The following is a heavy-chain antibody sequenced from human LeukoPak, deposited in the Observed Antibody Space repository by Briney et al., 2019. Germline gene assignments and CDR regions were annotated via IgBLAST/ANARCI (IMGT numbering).Heavy chain of an antibody. CDR1: GFTFRSYW. D-gene: IGHD1-26*01. J-gene: IGHJ3*02. V-gene: IGHV3-74*01. CDR3: ARDPHGGSGSDPHDAFDI. CDR2: IKSDGSKT. Sequence: GGSLRLSCAASGFTFRSYWMHWVRQAPGKGLVWVSRIKSDGSKTSYADSAKGRFTISRDNTKNTLYLQMNSLRAEDTAVYYCARDPHGGSGSDPHDAFDIWGQGTMVTVSS.